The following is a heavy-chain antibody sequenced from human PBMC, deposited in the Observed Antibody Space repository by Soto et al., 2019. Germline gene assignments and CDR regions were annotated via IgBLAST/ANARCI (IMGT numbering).Heavy chain of an antibody. J-gene: IGHJ6*02. CDR3: ARDLVVVVPAASYYYGMDV. D-gene: IGHD2-2*01. CDR1: GGTLSSDA. V-gene: IGHV1-69*13. Sequence: SVKVSCKASGGTLSSDAISWGRHAPGQGLEWMGGIIPIFGTANYAQKFQGRVTITADESTSTAYMELSSLRSEDTAVYYCARDLVVVVPAASYYYGMDVWAQGTTVTVSS. CDR2: IIPIFGTA.